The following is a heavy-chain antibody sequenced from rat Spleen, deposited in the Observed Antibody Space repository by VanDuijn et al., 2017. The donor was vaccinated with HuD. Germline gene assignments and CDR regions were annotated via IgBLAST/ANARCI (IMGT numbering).Heavy chain of an antibody. V-gene: IGHV3-1*01. CDR2: INYSGST. Sequence: EVQLQESGPGLVKPSQSLSLTCSVTGYSITSSYRWNWIRKFPGNKMEWMGYINYSGSTTYNPSLKSRISITRDSSKNQFFLHLNSVTTEDTATYYCAREGETVDYWGQGVMVTVSS. D-gene: IGHD1-8*01. J-gene: IGHJ2*01. CDR3: AREGETVDY. CDR1: GYSITSSY.